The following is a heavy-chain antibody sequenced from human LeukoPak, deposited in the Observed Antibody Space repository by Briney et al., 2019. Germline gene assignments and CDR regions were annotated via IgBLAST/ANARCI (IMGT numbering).Heavy chain of an antibody. D-gene: IGHD3-3*01. CDR1: GGSISSYY. V-gene: IGHV4-59*08. Sequence: SETLSLTCTVSGGSISSYYWSWIRQPPGKGLEWIGYIYYSGSTNYNPSLKSRVTISVDTSKNQFSLKLSSVTAADTAVYYCARRTYYDFWSGYSGGWFDPWGQGTLVTVSS. J-gene: IGHJ5*02. CDR2: IYYSGST. CDR3: ARRTYYDFWSGYSGGWFDP.